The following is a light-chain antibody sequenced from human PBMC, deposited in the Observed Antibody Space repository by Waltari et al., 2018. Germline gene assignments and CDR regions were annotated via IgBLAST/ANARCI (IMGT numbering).Light chain of an antibody. V-gene: IGLV2-23*01. CDR2: EGS. CDR1: SSDVGRYNL. Sequence: QSALTQPASVSGSPGQSITISCTGTSSDVGRYNLVSWYQHHPGKAPKVLIYEGSERPAGVSNRVSGSKSGNTASLTISGLQAEDEADYYCCSNAGSSPSVVFGGGTKLTVL. CDR3: CSNAGSSPSVV. J-gene: IGLJ2*01.